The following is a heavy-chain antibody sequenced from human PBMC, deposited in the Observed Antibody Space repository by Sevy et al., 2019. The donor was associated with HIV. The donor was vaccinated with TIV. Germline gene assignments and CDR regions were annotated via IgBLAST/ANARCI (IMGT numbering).Heavy chain of an antibody. Sequence: GGSLRLSCAASGFTFSNVWMSWVRQAPGKGLEWVGRIKSKIDGGTIDYAAPVKVRFTISRDDSKNKLYLQMNSLKTEDTAVYYCTTEAVDCSTTTCSLAMDVWGQGTTVTVSS. CDR2: IKSKIDGGTI. CDR1: GFTFSNVW. CDR3: TTEAVDCSTTTCSLAMDV. D-gene: IGHD2-2*01. V-gene: IGHV3-15*01. J-gene: IGHJ6*02.